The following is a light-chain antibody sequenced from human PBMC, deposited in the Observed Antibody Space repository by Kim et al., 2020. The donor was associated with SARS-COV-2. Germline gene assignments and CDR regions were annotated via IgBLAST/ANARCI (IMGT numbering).Light chain of an antibody. CDR2: GAS. Sequence: CASVGDRVTITCRASQNIGTWLAWYHQRPGKVPSLLIYGASNLQRGVPSRFSGSGSGTVFTLTINSLQPDDFGSYYCQHYSTSSPSFGQGTKLEI. J-gene: IGKJ2*01. V-gene: IGKV1-5*01. CDR1: QNIGTW. CDR3: QHYSTSSPS.